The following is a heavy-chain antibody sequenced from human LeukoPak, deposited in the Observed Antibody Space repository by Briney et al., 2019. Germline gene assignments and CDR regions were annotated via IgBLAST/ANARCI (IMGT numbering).Heavy chain of an antibody. CDR1: GGSISSYY. CDR2: IYYSGST. CDR3: ARALTGDYFDY. Sequence: SETLSLTCTVSGGSISSYYWSWIRQPPGKGLEWIGYIYYSGSTNYNPSLKSRVTISVDTSKNQFSLKLSSVTAADTAVYYCARALTGDYFDYWGPGTLVTVSS. D-gene: IGHD7-27*01. V-gene: IGHV4-59*01. J-gene: IGHJ4*02.